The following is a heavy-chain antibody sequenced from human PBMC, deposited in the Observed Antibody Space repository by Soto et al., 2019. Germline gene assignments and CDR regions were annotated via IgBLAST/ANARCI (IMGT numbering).Heavy chain of an antibody. V-gene: IGHV3-30*18. D-gene: IGHD2-21*02. J-gene: IGHJ4*02. CDR1: GFTFSSYG. Sequence: QVQLVESGGGVVQPGRSLRLSCAASGFTFSSYGMHWVRQAPGKGLEWVAVISYDGSNKYYADSMKGRFTISRDNSKNTLYLQMNSLRAEDTAVYYCAKDQGGGDSPFDYWGQGTLVTVSS. CDR3: AKDQGGGDSPFDY. CDR2: ISYDGSNK.